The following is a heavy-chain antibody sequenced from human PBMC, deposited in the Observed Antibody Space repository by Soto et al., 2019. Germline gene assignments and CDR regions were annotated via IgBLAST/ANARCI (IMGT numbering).Heavy chain of an antibody. J-gene: IGHJ4*02. CDR3: ASSSPFHY. D-gene: IGHD6-6*01. CDR1: GGSISTYY. V-gene: IGHV4-39*01. Sequence: PSETLSLNYTVSGGSISTYYWSWIRQPPGRGPEWIGSIYYSGNTYYKPSLKSRVSISIDTSRNQFSLKLTSVTAADTGVYYCASSSPFHYWGPGILVTVSS. CDR2: IYYSGNT.